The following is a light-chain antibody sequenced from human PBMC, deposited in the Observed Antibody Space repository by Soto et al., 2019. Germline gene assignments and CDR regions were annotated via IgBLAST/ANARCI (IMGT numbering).Light chain of an antibody. J-gene: IGKJ1*01. V-gene: IGKV1-39*01. CDR2: AAS. Sequence: DIQMTQSPSSLSASVGDRVTITCRASQNISTYLNWYQQKPGKAPKVVIYAASYLQTEVTLRFSGSGSGTDFTLTISSLQPEDFATYFCQQSYSTPRTFGQGTKVESK. CDR1: QNISTY. CDR3: QQSYSTPRT.